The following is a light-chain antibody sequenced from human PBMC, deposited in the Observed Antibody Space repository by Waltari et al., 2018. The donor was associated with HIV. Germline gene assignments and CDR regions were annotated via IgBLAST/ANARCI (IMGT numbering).Light chain of an antibody. Sequence: EIVLTQSPGTLSLSPGERATLSCRASQSISNIYLAWYQQKPGQAPRPLIYGASIRATGIPDRFSGSGSGTDFTLTTGRLEPEDFAVYYCQQYGSSPSMYTFGQGTKLEIK. V-gene: IGKV3-20*01. CDR3: QQYGSSPSMYT. CDR1: QSISNIY. J-gene: IGKJ2*01. CDR2: GAS.